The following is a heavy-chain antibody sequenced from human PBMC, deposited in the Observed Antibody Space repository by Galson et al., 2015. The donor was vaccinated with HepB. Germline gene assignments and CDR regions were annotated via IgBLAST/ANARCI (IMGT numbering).Heavy chain of an antibody. Sequence: SVKVSCKASGYSLTDYAMHWVRRAPGQGLEWLGWINGGTGSAKYSQKVQGRVTISRDTSANTAYLELSSLTSEDTAVYYCARSRIRYFKFLPNGFDYWGQGALVTVSS. D-gene: IGHD3-9*01. CDR1: GYSLTDYA. J-gene: IGHJ4*02. V-gene: IGHV1-3*01. CDR3: ARSRIRYFKFLPNGFDY. CDR2: INGGTGSA.